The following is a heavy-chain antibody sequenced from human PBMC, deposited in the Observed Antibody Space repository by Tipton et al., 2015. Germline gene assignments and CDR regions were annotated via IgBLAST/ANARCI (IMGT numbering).Heavy chain of an antibody. D-gene: IGHD1-1*01. CDR1: GFTFTTYA. CDR2: ISGSGAST. J-gene: IGHJ6*02. CDR3: AKDLGVQLDRRGSPLYFYGLDV. V-gene: IGHV3-23*01. Sequence: SLRLSCAASGFTFTTYAVTWVRQAPGKGLEWVSTISGSGASTFYADSVKGRFTISRDNSKNTLYLQMNNLRADDTPIYYCAKDLGVQLDRRGSPLYFYGLDVWGQGTTVTVSS.